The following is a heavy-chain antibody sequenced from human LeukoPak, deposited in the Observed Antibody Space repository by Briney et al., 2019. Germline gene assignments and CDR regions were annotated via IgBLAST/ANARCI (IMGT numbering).Heavy chain of an antibody. CDR2: MNPNSGNT. V-gene: IGHV1-8*03. CDR3: ARDGGFWSGYTWFDP. CDR1: GYTFTSYD. J-gene: IGHJ5*02. Sequence: ASVKVSCRASGYTFTSYDINWVRQATGQGLEWMGWMNPNSGNTGYAQKFQGRVTITRNTSISTAYMELSSLRSEDTAVYYCARDGGFWSGYTWFDPWGQGTLVTVSS. D-gene: IGHD3-3*01.